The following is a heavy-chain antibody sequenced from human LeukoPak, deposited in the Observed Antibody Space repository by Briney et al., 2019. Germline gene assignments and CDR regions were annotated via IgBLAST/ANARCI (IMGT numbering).Heavy chain of an antibody. D-gene: IGHD3-22*01. CDR2: ISWNSGSI. Sequence: GRSLRLSCAASGFTFDDYAMHWVRQAPGKGLEWVSGISWNSGSIGYADSVKGRFTISRDNAKNSLYLQMNSLRAEDTALYYCAKDHRGYYASSGYYGMDVWGQGTTVTVSS. V-gene: IGHV3-9*01. CDR3: AKDHRGYYASSGYYGMDV. CDR1: GFTFDDYA. J-gene: IGHJ6*02.